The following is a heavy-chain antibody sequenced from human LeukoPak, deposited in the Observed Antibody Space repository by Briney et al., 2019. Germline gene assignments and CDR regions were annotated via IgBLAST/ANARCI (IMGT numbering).Heavy chain of an antibody. CDR1: GGSFSGCY. CDR3: ARGSGYCSGGSCSVNFDY. CDR2: INHSGST. Sequence: SETLSLTCAVYGGSFSGCYWSWLRQPPGKGREWIGEINHSGSTNYNPSLKSRVTISVDTSKNQFSLKLSSVTAADTAVYYCARGSGYCSGGSCSVNFDYWGQGTLVTVSS. V-gene: IGHV4-34*01. J-gene: IGHJ4*02. D-gene: IGHD2-15*01.